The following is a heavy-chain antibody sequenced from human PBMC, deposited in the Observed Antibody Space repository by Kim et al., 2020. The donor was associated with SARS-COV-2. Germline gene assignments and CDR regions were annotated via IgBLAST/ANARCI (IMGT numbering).Heavy chain of an antibody. CDR2: ISSSSSYI. V-gene: IGHV3-21*01. Sequence: LSLTCAASGFTFSSYSMNWVRQAPGKGLEWVSSISSSSSYIYYADSVKGRFTISRDNAKNSLYLQMNSLRAEDTAVYYCARDGPVGQQLDNWFDPWGQGTLVTVSS. CDR1: GFTFSSYS. D-gene: IGHD6-13*01. J-gene: IGHJ5*02. CDR3: ARDGPVGQQLDNWFDP.